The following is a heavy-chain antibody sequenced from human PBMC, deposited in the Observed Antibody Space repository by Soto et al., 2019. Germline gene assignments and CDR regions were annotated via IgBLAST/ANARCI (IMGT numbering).Heavy chain of an antibody. V-gene: IGHV1-8*01. J-gene: IGHJ5*01. CDR2: MSPKTANT. CDR3: TGGPPNCGFDS. CDR1: GYTFTSYD. Sequence: ASVNVSCKASGYTFTSYDINWVRQATGQGFEYLGWMSPKTANTGYAQKFQGRVTMTRSTSISTAYMELSSLTSEDTAVYYCTGGPPNCGFDSWGQGTPVTVS. D-gene: IGHD7-27*01.